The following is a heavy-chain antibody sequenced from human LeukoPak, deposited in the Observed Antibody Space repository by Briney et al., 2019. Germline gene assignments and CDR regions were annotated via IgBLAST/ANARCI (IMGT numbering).Heavy chain of an antibody. V-gene: IGHV4-30-4*01. J-gene: IGHJ4*02. Sequence: PSQTLSLTCTVSGGSISSGDYYWSWIRQPPGKGLEWIGYIYYSGSTYYNPSLKSRVTISVDTSKNQFSLKLSSVTAADTAVYYCARGRGEYSSSGSYFDYWGQGTLVTVSS. CDR3: ARGRGEYSSSGSYFDY. CDR1: GGSISSGDYY. D-gene: IGHD6-6*01. CDR2: IYYSGST.